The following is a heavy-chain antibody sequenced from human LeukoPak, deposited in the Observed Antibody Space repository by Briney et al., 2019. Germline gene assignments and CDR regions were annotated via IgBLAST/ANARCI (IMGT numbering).Heavy chain of an antibody. V-gene: IGHV1-69*01. D-gene: IGHD6-13*01. CDR2: IIPIFGTA. Sequence: ASVTVSCKASGGTFSSYAISWVRQAPGQGLEWMGGIIPIFGTANYAQKFQGRVTITADESTSTAYMELSSLRSEDTAVYYCARGAAAGPDYWGQGTLVTVSS. CDR1: GGTFSSYA. CDR3: ARGAAAGPDY. J-gene: IGHJ4*02.